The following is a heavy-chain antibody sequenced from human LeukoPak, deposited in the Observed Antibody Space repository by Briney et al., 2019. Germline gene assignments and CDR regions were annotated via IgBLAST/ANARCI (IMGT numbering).Heavy chain of an antibody. Sequence: GRSLRLSCAASGFTFSSYAMHWVRQAPGKGLEWVAVISYDGSNKYYADSVKGRFTISRDNSKNTLYLQMNSLRAEDTAVYYCARDGAGGGLGELSLHHDAFDIWGQGTMVTVSS. CDR1: GFTFSSYA. J-gene: IGHJ3*02. CDR2: ISYDGSNK. V-gene: IGHV3-30-3*01. CDR3: ARDGAGGGLGELSLHHDAFDI. D-gene: IGHD3-16*02.